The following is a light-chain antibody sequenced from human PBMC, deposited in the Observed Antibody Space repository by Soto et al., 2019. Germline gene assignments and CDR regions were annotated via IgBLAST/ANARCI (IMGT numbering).Light chain of an antibody. CDR2: DVS. Sequence: QSALTQPRSVSGSPGQSVTISCTGTSSDVGGYNYVSWYQQHPGKAPKLMIYDVSKRPSGVPDRFSGSKSGNTASLTISGLQAEDEADYYCCSYAGSCWVFGGGTKLPVL. J-gene: IGLJ3*02. V-gene: IGLV2-11*01. CDR3: CSYAGSCWV. CDR1: SSDVGGYNY.